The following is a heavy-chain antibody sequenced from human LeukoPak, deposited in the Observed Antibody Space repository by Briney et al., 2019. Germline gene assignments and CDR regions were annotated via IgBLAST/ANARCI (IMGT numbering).Heavy chain of an antibody. CDR2: INPNSGGT. CDR3: SRSGRRHRGPYQFGP. J-gene: IGHJ5*02. V-gene: IGHV1-2*02. D-gene: IGHD2-2*01. Sequence: ASVKVSCKASGYTFTGYYMHWVRQAPGQGLEWMGWINPNSGGTNSAQKFQGRVTMTRDTSISTVYMEVRWLRSGDTAIYYCSRSGRRHRGPYQFGPWGLGTLVTVSS. CDR1: GYTFTGYY.